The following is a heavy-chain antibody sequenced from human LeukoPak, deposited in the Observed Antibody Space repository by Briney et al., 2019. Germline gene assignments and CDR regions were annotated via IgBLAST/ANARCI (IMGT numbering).Heavy chain of an antibody. D-gene: IGHD1-1*01. CDR2: MNPDSGNT. J-gene: IGHJ4*02. CDR1: GYTFTSYD. V-gene: IGHV1-8*01. Sequence: ASVKVSCKASGYTFTSYDINWVRQATGQGLEWMGWMNPDSGNTGYAQKFQGRVTMTRDTSISTAYMELSSLKSEDTAVYYGARSGFDNTFPLDNWGQGTLVTVSS. CDR3: ARSGFDNTFPLDN.